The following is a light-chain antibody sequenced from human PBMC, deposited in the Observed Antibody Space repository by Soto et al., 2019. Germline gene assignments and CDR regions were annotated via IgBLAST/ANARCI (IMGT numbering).Light chain of an antibody. Sequence: EIVLTQSPGTLSLSPGERATLSCRASQSVSSSYLAWYQQKPGQAPRLLIYGASSRATGIPDRFSGSGSGTDFTPPISRLEPEDFAVYYCQQYGSSLTWTFGQGTKVDIK. CDR2: GAS. J-gene: IGKJ1*01. CDR1: QSVSSSY. V-gene: IGKV3-20*01. CDR3: QQYGSSLTWT.